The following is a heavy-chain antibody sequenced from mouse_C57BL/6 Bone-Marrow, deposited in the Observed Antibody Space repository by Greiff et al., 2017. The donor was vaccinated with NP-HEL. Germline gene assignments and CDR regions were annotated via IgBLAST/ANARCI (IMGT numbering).Heavy chain of an antibody. CDR3: TGDVDYFDY. CDR2: IDPETGGT. J-gene: IGHJ2*01. V-gene: IGHV1-15*01. CDR1: GYTFTDYE. D-gene: IGHD3-3*01. Sequence: QVQLKQSGAELVRPGASVTLSCKASGYTFTDYEMHWVKQTPVHGLEWIGAIDPETGGTAYNQKFKGKAILTADKSSSTAYMELRSLTSEDSAVYYCTGDVDYFDYWGQGTTLTVSS.